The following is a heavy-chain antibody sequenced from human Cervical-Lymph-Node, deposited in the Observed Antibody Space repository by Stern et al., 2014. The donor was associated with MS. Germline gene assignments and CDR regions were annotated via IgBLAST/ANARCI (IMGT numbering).Heavy chain of an antibody. V-gene: IGHV1-2*02. D-gene: IGHD7-27*01. CDR3: ARGPNEHWGGHYHSNGLDV. Sequence: QVQLVESGAEVKKPGASVTVSCTASGYAFNSYYLHWVRQAPGQGLEWMGWINPNSAGTAYATRFHGRVSMTRDTSIITAYMELTGLTSDDTAVYYCARGPNEHWGGHYHSNGLDVWGRGPTVTVSS. CDR1: GYAFNSYY. J-gene: IGHJ6*02. CDR2: INPNSAGT.